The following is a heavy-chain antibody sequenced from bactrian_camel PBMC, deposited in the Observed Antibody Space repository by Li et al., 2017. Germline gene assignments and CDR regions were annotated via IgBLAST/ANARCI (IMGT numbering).Heavy chain of an antibody. CDR1: GSNHC. Sequence: QVQLVESGGGSVQAGGSLKLSCAASGSNHCGMGWYRQAPGKEREMVSTITVDGIITYADSVKGRFTISRDNAKNTLSLQMNSLKTEDTAVYYCAACFHATKTFSYWGQG. J-gene: IGHJ4*01. V-gene: IGHV3S53*01. CDR2: ITVDGII. D-gene: IGHD4*01. CDR3: AACFHATKTFSY.